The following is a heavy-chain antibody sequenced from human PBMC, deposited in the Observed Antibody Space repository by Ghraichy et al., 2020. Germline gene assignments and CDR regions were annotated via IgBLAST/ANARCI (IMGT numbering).Heavy chain of an antibody. V-gene: IGHV3-23*01. CDR3: AKDLRFLEWLSAGD. J-gene: IGHJ4*02. D-gene: IGHD3-3*01. CDR2: ISGSGGST. CDR1: GFTFSSYA. Sequence: GGSLRLSCAASGFTFSSYAMSWVRQAPGKGLEWVSAISGSGGSTYYADSVKGRFTISRDNSKNTLYLQMNSLRAEDTAVYYCAKDLRFLEWLSAGDWGQGTLVTVSS.